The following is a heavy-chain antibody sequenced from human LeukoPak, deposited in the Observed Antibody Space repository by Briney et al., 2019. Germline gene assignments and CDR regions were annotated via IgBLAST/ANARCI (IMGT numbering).Heavy chain of an antibody. Sequence: ASVKVSCKASGYTFTSYGISWVRQAPGQGLEWMGWISAYNGNTNYAQKLQGRVTMTTDTSTSTAYMELRSLRSDDTAVYYCASQLQRVYYYYMDVWGKGTTVTVSS. CDR3: ASQLQRVYYYYMDV. CDR2: ISAYNGNT. CDR1: GYTFTSYG. V-gene: IGHV1-18*01. D-gene: IGHD1-1*01. J-gene: IGHJ6*03.